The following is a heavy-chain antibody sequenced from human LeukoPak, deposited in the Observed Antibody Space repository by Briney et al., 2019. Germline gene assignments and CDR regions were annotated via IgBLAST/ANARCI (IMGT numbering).Heavy chain of an antibody. CDR3: ARGGSSSSITGTTEFDY. CDR2: ISAYNGNT. CDR1: AYTFTIYG. V-gene: IGHV1-18*01. Sequence: GASVTDSSMPSAYTFTIYGISWGRQAPGQGREWMGWISAYNGNTNYAQKLQGRVTMTTDTSTSTAYMELRSLRSDDTAVYYCARGGSSSSITGTTEFDYWGQGTLVTVSS. J-gene: IGHJ4*02. D-gene: IGHD1-7*01.